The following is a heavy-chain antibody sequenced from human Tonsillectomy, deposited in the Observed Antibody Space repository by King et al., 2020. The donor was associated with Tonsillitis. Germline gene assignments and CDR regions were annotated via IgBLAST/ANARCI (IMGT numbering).Heavy chain of an antibody. CDR3: ARLDYFGSGSYWYFDL. J-gene: IGHJ2*01. CDR2: IYYSGTT. CDR1: GSISGSY. D-gene: IGHD3-10*01. V-gene: IGHV4-59*08. Sequence: VQLQESGPGLVKPSETLSLTCTVSGSISGSYWSWIRQPPGKGLEWIGYIYYSGTTNYNPSLRSRITISVDTSNNQFSLKLSSVTAADTAVYYCARLDYFGSGSYWYFDLWGRGTLVTVSS.